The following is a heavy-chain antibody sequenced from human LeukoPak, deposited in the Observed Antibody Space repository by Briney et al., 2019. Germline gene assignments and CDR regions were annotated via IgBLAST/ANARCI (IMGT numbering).Heavy chain of an antibody. V-gene: IGHV3-30*18. CDR2: ISYDGSNK. J-gene: IGHJ4*02. CDR3: VEDSSGSGSYDFGDY. Sequence: PGRSLRLSCAATGFTFSRYGMHWVRQAPGKGLEWVAQISYDGSNKHYGDSVKGRFTISRDNSKNTLYLQMNSPRVEDTAMYYCVEDSSGSGSYDFGDYWGQGALVTVSS. CDR1: GFTFSRYG. D-gene: IGHD3-10*01.